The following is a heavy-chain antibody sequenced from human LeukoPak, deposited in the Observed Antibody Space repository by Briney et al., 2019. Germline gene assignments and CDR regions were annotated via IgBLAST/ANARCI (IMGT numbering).Heavy chain of an antibody. CDR2: ISAYNGNT. CDR3: ARDSVLLWFGELWVNWFDP. D-gene: IGHD3-10*01. V-gene: IGHV1-18*01. CDR1: GYTFTSYG. Sequence: ASVKVSCKASGYTFTSYGISWVRQAPGQGLEWMGWISAYNGNTNYAQKLQGRVTMTTDTSTSTAYMELRSLRSDDTAVYYCARDSVLLWFGELWVNWFDPWGQGTLVTVSS. J-gene: IGHJ5*02.